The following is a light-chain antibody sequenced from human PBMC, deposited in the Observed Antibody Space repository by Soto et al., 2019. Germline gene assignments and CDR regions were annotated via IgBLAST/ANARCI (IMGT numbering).Light chain of an antibody. V-gene: IGLV1-40*01. CDR2: ANN. CDR3: QSYDSSLSGSV. CDR1: GAGYD. J-gene: IGLJ2*01. Sequence: QSVLTQPPSVSGAPGQRVTISCTGIGAGYDVHWHQQLPGTAPKLLIYANNNRPSGVPDRFSGSKSGTSASLAITELQAEDEADYYCQSYDSSLSGSVFGGGTKLTVL.